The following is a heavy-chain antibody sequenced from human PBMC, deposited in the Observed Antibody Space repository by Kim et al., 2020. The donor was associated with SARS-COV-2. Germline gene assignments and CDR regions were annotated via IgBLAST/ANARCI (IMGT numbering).Heavy chain of an antibody. CDR3: ARMYYYGSGSYPTFDY. V-gene: IGHV1-24*01. CDR2: FDPEDGET. CDR1: GYTLTELS. Sequence: ASVKVSCKVSGYTLTELSMHWVRQAPGKGLEWMGGFDPEDGETIYAQKFQGRVTMTEDTSTDTAYMELSSLRSEDTAVYYCARMYYYGSGSYPTFDYWGQGTLVTVSS. D-gene: IGHD3-10*01. J-gene: IGHJ4*02.